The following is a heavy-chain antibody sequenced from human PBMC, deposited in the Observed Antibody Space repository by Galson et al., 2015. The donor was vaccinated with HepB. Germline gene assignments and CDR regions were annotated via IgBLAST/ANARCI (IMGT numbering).Heavy chain of an antibody. J-gene: IGHJ5*02. CDR1: GYTFTSYY. CDR2: INPSGGST. V-gene: IGHV1-46*03. CDR3: ARVPHVFRYGFDP. Sequence: SVKVSCKASGYTFTSYYMHWVRQAPGQGLEWMGIINPSGGSTSYAQKFQGRVTMTRDMSTSTVYMELSSLRSEDTAVYYCARVPHVFRYGFDPWGQGTLVTVSS. D-gene: IGHD3-9*01.